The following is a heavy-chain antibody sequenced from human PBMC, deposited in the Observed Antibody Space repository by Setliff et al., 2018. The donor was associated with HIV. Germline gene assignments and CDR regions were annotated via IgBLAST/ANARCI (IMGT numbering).Heavy chain of an antibody. J-gene: IGHJ6*03. CDR1: GGTFNSYA. CDR3: ASPRSAGTYQGAFYYFLDV. D-gene: IGHD2-15*01. V-gene: IGHV1-69*13. CDR2: FLAVLRKP. Sequence: SVKVSCKASGGTFNSYAFTWVRQAPGQGLEWMGDFLAVLRKPTYAQRFQGRLTIIADESTSTAYMELSDLRSEDTAVYYCASPRSAGTYQGAFYYFLDVWGRGTTVTVSS.